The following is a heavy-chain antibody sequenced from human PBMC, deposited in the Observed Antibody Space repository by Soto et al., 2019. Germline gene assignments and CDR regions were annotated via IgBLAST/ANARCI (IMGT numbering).Heavy chain of an antibody. V-gene: IGHV4-30-4*01. Sequence: SETLSLTCTVSGGSISSGDYYWSWIRQPPGKGLEWIGYTYYSGSTYYNPSLKSRVTISVDTSKNQFSLKLSSVTAADTAVYYCARARPDYGDYVHWGQGTLVTVSS. CDR3: ARARPDYGDYVH. J-gene: IGHJ4*02. D-gene: IGHD4-17*01. CDR1: GGSISSGDYY. CDR2: TYYSGST.